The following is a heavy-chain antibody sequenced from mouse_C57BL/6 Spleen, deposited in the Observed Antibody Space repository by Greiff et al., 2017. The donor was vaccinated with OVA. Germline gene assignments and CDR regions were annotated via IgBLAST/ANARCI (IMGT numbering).Heavy chain of an antibody. CDR2: IDPSDSYT. Sequence: QVQLQQSGAELVKPGASVKLSCKASGYTFTSYWMQWVKQRPGQGLEWIGEIDPSDSYTNYNQKFKGKATLTVDTSSSTAYMQLSSLTSEDSAVYYCASYDGYSPFAYWGQGTLVTVSA. CDR1: GYTFTSYW. V-gene: IGHV1-50*01. CDR3: ASYDGYSPFAY. D-gene: IGHD2-3*01. J-gene: IGHJ3*01.